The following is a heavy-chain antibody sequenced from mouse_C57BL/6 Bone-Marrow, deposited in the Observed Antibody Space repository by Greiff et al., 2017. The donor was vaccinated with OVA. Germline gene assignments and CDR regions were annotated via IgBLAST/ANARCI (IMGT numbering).Heavy chain of an antibody. V-gene: IGHV6-6*01. CDR1: GFTFSDAW. J-gene: IGHJ4*01. Sequence: EVKLEESGGGLVQPGGSMKLSCAASGFTFSDAWMDWVRQSPEKGLEWVAEIRNKANNHATYYAESVKGRFTISRDDSKSSVYLQMNSLRAEDTGIYYCTRSHYYGSSPYYYAMDYWGQGTSVTVSS. D-gene: IGHD1-1*01. CDR2: IRNKANNHAT. CDR3: TRSHYYGSSPYYYAMDY.